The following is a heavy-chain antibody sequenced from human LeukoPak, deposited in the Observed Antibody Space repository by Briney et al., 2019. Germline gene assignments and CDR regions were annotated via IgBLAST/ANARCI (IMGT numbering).Heavy chain of an antibody. Sequence: GGSLRLSCAASGFTFSSYWMSWVRQAPGKGLEWVANIKQDGSEKYYVDSVKGRFTISRDNAKNSLYLQMNSLRAEDTALYYCAKDTRGGIYDSSGYFAYWGQGTLVTVSS. D-gene: IGHD3-22*01. CDR2: IKQDGSEK. V-gene: IGHV3-7*03. CDR1: GFTFSSYW. J-gene: IGHJ4*02. CDR3: AKDTRGGIYDSSGYFAY.